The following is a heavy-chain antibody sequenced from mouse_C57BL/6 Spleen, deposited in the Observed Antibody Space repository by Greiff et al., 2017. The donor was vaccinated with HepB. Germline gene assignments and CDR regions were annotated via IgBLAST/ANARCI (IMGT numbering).Heavy chain of an antibody. CDR3: ARGYYGSSSFDV. CDR2: ISYSGST. Sequence: EVQLQESGPGMVKPSQSLSLTCTVTGYSITSGYDWHWIRHFPGNKLEWMGYISYSGSTNYNPSLKSRISITHDTSKNHFFLKLNSVTTEDTATYYCARGYYGSSSFDVWGTGTTVTVSS. D-gene: IGHD1-1*01. V-gene: IGHV3-1*01. J-gene: IGHJ1*03. CDR1: GYSITSGYD.